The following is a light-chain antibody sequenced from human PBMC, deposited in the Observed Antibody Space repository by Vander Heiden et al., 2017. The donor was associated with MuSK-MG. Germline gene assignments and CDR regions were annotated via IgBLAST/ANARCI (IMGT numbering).Light chain of an antibody. CDR2: TTN. V-gene: IGLV1-44*01. CDR3: AAWDDSLNGPQVV. CDR1: DSNIGSNT. J-gene: IGLJ2*01. Sequence: QSVLTQPPSASGTPGQTVTISCSGSDSNIGSNTVNWYQHVPGSPPNLVIYTTNQRPPGVPDRFSGSKSGTSASLAVSGLQSEDEADDDCAAWDDSLNGPQVVFGGGTKLTVL.